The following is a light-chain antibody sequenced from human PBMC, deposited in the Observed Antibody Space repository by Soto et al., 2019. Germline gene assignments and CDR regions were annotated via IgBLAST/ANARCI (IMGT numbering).Light chain of an antibody. V-gene: IGKV3-20*01. CDR3: QQYGSSRT. Sequence: PGERATLSCRASQSVSSSYLAWYQQKPGQAPRLLIYGASSRATGIPDRFSGSGPGTDFTLTISRLEPEDFAVYYCQQYGSSRTFGQGTKVDIK. CDR1: QSVSSSY. CDR2: GAS. J-gene: IGKJ1*01.